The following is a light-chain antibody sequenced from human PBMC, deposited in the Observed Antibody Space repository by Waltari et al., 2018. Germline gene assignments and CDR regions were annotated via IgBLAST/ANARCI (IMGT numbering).Light chain of an antibody. J-gene: IGKJ1*01. CDR3: MQALQTPRT. Sequence: DIVMTQSPLSLPVTPGEPASISCRSSQSLLHSNGKNYLDWYLQKPGQSPQVLIYLGSNRASGVPDRFSGSGSGTDFTLEISRVEAEDVGVYYYMQALQTPRTFGQGTKVEIK. CDR1: QSLLHSNGKNY. CDR2: LGS. V-gene: IGKV2-28*01.